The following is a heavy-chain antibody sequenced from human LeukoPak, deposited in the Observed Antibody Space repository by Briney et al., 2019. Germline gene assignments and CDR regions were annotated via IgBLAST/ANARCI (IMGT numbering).Heavy chain of an antibody. D-gene: IGHD1-1*01. J-gene: IGHJ4*02. CDR2: IYSGGST. CDR3: ARDGDWNDEADY. Sequence: GGSLRLSCAASGFTVSSNYMSWVRQAPGKGPQWVSVIYSGGSTYYADSVKGRFTISRDNSKNTLYLEMNSLRAEDTAVYYCARDGDWNDEADYWGQGTLVTVSS. CDR1: GFTVSSNY. V-gene: IGHV3-66*01.